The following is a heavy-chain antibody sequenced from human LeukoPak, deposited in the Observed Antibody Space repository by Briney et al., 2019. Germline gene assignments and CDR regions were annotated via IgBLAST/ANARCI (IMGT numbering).Heavy chain of an antibody. Sequence: ASVKVSCKASGYTFTSYDINWVRQATGQGLEWMGWMNPNSGNTGYAQKFQGRVTMTRNTSISTAYMELSSLRSEDTAVYYCARVSYSSGWYGESWFDPWGQGTLVTVSS. J-gene: IGHJ5*02. CDR1: GYTFTSYD. V-gene: IGHV1-8*01. CDR3: ARVSYSSGWYGESWFDP. D-gene: IGHD6-19*01. CDR2: MNPNSGNT.